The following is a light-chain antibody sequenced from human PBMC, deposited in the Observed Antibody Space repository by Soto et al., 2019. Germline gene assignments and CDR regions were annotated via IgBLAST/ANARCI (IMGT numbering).Light chain of an antibody. CDR3: QQYGSTPWT. J-gene: IGKJ1*01. CDR1: QRVSNNF. Sequence: VVLTQFPGTLSLSPGETATPSCGASQRVSNNFLGWYQQKPGLPPRLLIYDATSRANGIPERFSGRGSGTHFTLTISRLEPEDFAVYYCQQYGSTPWTFGRGTKVDIK. CDR2: DAT. V-gene: IGKV3D-20*01.